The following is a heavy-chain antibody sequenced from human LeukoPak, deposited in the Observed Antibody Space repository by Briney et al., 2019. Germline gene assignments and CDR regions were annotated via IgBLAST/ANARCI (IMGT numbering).Heavy chain of an antibody. J-gene: IGHJ4*02. D-gene: IGHD3-10*01. V-gene: IGHV4-59*13. Sequence: SETLSLTCTVSGGSISSYYWSWIRQPPGKGLEWIGYIYYSGSTNYNPSLKSRVTISVDTSKNQFSLKLSAVTAADTAVYYGARSDGEYYFDYWGQGTLVTVSS. CDR1: GGSISSYY. CDR2: IYYSGST. CDR3: ARSDGEYYFDY.